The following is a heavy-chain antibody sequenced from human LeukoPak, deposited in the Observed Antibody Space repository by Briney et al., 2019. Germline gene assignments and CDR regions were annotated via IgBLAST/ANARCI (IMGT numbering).Heavy chain of an antibody. Sequence: SVKVSCKAAGGTFSSYAISWVRQAPGQGLEWMGGIIPIFGTANYAQKFQGRVTITTDESTSTAYMELSSLRSEDTAVYYCARVIMGATYFDYWGQGTLVTVSS. CDR1: GGTFSSYA. D-gene: IGHD1-26*01. J-gene: IGHJ4*02. V-gene: IGHV1-69*05. CDR2: IIPIFGTA. CDR3: ARVIMGATYFDY.